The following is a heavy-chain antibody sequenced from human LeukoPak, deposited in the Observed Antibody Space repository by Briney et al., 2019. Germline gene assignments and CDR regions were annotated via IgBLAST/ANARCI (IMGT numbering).Heavy chain of an antibody. J-gene: IGHJ4*02. CDR2: IRQDGDTK. D-gene: IGHD6-13*01. CDR3: ARSLPYGTTWYGRSDF. V-gene: IGHV3-7*03. Sequence: GGSLRLSCAASGFTVSSIHMVWVRQAPGKGLEWVANIRQDGDTKYYVDSVKGRFTISRDNAMNSLYLQMNSLRAEDTAIYYCARSLPYGTTWYGRSDFWGQGTLVTVSS. CDR1: GFTVSSIH.